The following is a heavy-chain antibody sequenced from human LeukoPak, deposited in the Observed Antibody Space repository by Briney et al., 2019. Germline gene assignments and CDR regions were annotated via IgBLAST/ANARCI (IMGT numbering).Heavy chain of an antibody. CDR2: IIPIFGTA. D-gene: IGHD2-2*01. J-gene: IGHJ4*02. V-gene: IGHV1-69*13. CDR3: ATKTYCSSTSCYAPLDY. Sequence: ASVKVSCKASGGTFSSYAISWVRQAPGQGLEWMEGIIPIFGTANYAQKFQGRVTITADESTSTAYMELSSLRSEDTAVYFCATKTYCSSTSCYAPLDYWGQGTLVTVSS. CDR1: GGTFSSYA.